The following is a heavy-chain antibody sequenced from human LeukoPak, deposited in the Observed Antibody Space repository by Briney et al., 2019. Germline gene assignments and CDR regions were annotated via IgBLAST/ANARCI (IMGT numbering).Heavy chain of an antibody. CDR3: ARDPYSGSYGNYYYYFMDV. Sequence: GSLRLSCTASGFTFTTYWMSWVRQAPGKGLEWVSSITSGSSYIYYADSVKGRFTISRDNAKNSLYLQMNSLRAEDTAVYYCARDPYSGSYGNYYYYFMDVWGKGTTVTISS. CDR1: GFTFTTYW. CDR2: ITSGSSYI. D-gene: IGHD1-26*01. V-gene: IGHV3-21*01. J-gene: IGHJ6*03.